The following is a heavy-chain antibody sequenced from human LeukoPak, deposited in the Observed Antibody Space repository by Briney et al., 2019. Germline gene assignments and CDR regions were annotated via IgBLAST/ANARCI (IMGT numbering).Heavy chain of an antibody. CDR2: IIPIFGTA. CDR1: GGTFSSYA. Sequence: SVKVSCKASGGTFSSYAISRVRQAPGQGLEWMGGIIPIFGTANYAQKFQGRVTITADESTSTAYMELSSLRSEDTAVYYCARVGYYYDSTRTGFDYWGQGTLVTVSS. J-gene: IGHJ4*02. V-gene: IGHV1-69*13. D-gene: IGHD3-22*01. CDR3: ARVGYYYDSTRTGFDY.